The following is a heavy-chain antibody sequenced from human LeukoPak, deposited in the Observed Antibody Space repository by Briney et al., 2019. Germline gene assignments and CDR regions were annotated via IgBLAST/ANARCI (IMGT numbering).Heavy chain of an antibody. V-gene: IGHV1-2*02. CDR2: INPNSGGT. CDR3: ARASGWGWFDP. CDR1: GYTFTDYY. Sequence: GASVKVSCKASGYTFTDYYMQWVRQAPGQGLEWMGGINPNSGGTNYAQKFEGRVTMTRGTSISTAYMELSRLRSEDTAGYYCARASGWGWFDPWGQGTLVTVSS. J-gene: IGHJ5*02. D-gene: IGHD6-19*01.